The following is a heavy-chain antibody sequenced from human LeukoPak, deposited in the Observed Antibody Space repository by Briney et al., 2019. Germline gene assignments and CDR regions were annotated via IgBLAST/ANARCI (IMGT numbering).Heavy chain of an antibody. J-gene: IGHJ4*02. CDR1: GFTFSSYS. Sequence: GGSLILSCAASGFTFSSYSMNWVRQAPGKGLEWVSSISSSSSYIYYADSVKGRFTISRDNAKNSLYLQMNSLRAEDTAVYYCARDGSSGAGYWGQGTLVTVSS. CDR2: ISSSSSYI. D-gene: IGHD6-19*01. CDR3: ARDGSSGAGY. V-gene: IGHV3-21*01.